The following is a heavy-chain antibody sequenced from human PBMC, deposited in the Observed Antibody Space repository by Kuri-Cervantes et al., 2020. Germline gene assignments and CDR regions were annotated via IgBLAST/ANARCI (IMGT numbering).Heavy chain of an antibody. CDR2: IYHSGST. Sequence: SQTLSLTCAVSGYSISSGYYWGWIRQPPGKGLEWIGSIYHSGSTYYNPSLKSRVTISVDTSKNQFSLKLSSVTAADTAVYYCARSHSGYGSPPYYYYYYMDVWGKGTTVTVSS. V-gene: IGHV4-38-2*01. J-gene: IGHJ6*03. CDR3: ARSHSGYGSPPYYYYYYMDV. CDR1: GYSISSGYY. D-gene: IGHD5-12*01.